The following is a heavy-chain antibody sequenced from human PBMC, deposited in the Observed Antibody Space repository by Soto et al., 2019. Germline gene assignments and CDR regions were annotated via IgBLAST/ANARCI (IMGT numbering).Heavy chain of an antibody. CDR2: ISSGGTNM. J-gene: IGHJ4*02. Sequence: EVQLVESGGGLVQPGGSLRLSCAASGFTFSSYEMNWVRQSPGKGLEWVSYISSGGTNMYYADSVKGRFTISRDNAKRALYLQMTALRADETAVYYCARDEWELRSWGIDHWGQGTLVTVSS. CDR1: GFTFSSYE. D-gene: IGHD1-26*01. V-gene: IGHV3-48*03. CDR3: ARDEWELRSWGIDH.